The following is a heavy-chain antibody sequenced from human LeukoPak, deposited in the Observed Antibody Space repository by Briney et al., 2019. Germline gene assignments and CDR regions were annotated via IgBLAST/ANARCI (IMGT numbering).Heavy chain of an antibody. CDR2: IYYSGST. Sequence: SETLSLTCTVSGGSISTYYWSWIRQPPGKGLEWIGYIYYSGSTNYKPSLKSRVTMSVATSKNQFSLKLSSVTAADTAVYYCARAPSGVTTVTPCWFDPWGQGTLVTVSS. V-gene: IGHV4-59*01. CDR1: GGSISTYY. CDR3: ARAPSGVTTVTPCWFDP. J-gene: IGHJ5*02. D-gene: IGHD4-11*01.